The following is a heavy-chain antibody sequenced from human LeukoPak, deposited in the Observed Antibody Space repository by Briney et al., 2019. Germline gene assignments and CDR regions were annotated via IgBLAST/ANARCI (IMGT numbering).Heavy chain of an antibody. D-gene: IGHD3-22*01. V-gene: IGHV3-66*01. CDR1: GFTVSSNY. J-gene: IGHJ4*02. CDR2: IYTGGNT. Sequence: GGSLRLSCAASGFTVSSNYMNWVRQAPGKGLEWVSVIYTGGNTYYADSVKGRFTISRDSSKNTLYLQMNSLRAEDTAVYYCAKDRYYYDSSGYLPLDYWGQGTLVTVSS. CDR3: AKDRYYYDSSGYLPLDY.